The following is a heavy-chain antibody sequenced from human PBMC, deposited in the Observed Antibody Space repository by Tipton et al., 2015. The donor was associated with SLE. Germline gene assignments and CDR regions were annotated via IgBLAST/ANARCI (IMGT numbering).Heavy chain of an antibody. Sequence: SLRLSCASSGFTFSSYGMHWVRQAPGKGLEWVSAISGSGGSTYHADSVKGRFTISRDNSKNTLYLQMNSLRAEDTAVYYCAKILSVAAYKDSDYWGQGTLVTVSS. V-gene: IGHV3-23*01. D-gene: IGHD6-19*01. CDR1: GFTFSSYG. CDR2: ISGSGGST. CDR3: AKILSVAAYKDSDY. J-gene: IGHJ4*02.